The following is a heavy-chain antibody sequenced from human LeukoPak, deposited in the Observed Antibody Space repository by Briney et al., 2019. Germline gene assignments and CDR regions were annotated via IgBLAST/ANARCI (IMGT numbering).Heavy chain of an antibody. V-gene: IGHV1-69*06. CDR3: ARAPPYDILNP. D-gene: IGHD3-9*01. CDR2: IVPIFGTA. CDR1: GGTFSSYA. J-gene: IGHJ5*02. Sequence: GSSVNVSCKASGGTFSSYAISWVRQAPGQGLEWMGGIVPIFGTANYAQKFQGRVTNTADKSTSTAYMELSSLRSEDTAVYYCARAPPYDILNPWGQGTLVTVSS.